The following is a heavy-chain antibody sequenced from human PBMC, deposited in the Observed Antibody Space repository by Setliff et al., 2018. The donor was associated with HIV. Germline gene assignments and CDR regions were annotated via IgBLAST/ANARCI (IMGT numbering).Heavy chain of an antibody. V-gene: IGHV4-39*07. D-gene: IGHD3-10*01. CDR2: IYYSGST. CDR1: GGSFSSSSYY. Sequence: SETLSLTCTVSGGSFSSSSYYWGWIRQPPGKGLEWIGNIYYSGSTNYNPSLKSRVTVSLDTSKNQFSLNLTSVTAADTAVYYCARSSRGPHYDITIYPPRSYDYWGQGTLVTVSS. J-gene: IGHJ4*02. CDR3: ARSSRGPHYDITIYPPRSYDY.